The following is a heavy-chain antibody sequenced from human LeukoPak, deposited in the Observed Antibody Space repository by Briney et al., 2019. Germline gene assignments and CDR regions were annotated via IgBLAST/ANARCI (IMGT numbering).Heavy chain of an antibody. CDR1: GGSISSSSYY. CDR2: IYYSGGT. D-gene: IGHD1-26*01. V-gene: IGHV4-39*01. Sequence: PSETLSLTCTVSGGSISSSSYYWGWIRQPPGKGLEWIGSIYYSGGTYYNPSLKSRVTISVDTSKNQFSLKLSSVTAADTAVYYCARHDDTVGATSVDYWGQGTLVTVSS. J-gene: IGHJ4*02. CDR3: ARHDDTVGATSVDY.